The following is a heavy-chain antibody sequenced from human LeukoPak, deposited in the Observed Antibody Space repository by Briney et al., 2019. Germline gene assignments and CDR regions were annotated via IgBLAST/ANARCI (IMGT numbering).Heavy chain of an antibody. D-gene: IGHD3-3*01. V-gene: IGHV4-59*01. CDR3: ARAMTYYDFWSGYYTPYYFDY. CDR2: IYYSGST. CDR1: GGSISSYY. J-gene: IGHJ4*02. Sequence: SETLSLTCTVSGGSISSYYWSWIRQPPGKGLEWIGYIYYSGSTNYNPSLKSRVTISVDTSKNQFSLKLSSVTAADTAVYYCARAMTYYDFWSGYYTPYYFDYWGQGTLVTVSS.